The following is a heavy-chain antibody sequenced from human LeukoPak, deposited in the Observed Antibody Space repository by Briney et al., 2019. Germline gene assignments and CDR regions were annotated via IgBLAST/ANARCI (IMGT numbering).Heavy chain of an antibody. CDR1: GGSISSGGYS. D-gene: IGHD6-13*01. Sequence: SETLSLTCAVSGGSISSGGYSWSWIRQPPGKGLEWIGEINHSGSTNYNPSLKSRVTISVDTSKNQFSLKLSSVTAADTAVCYCARGYSSSWYGRVRGYFDYWGQGTLVTVSS. V-gene: IGHV4-30-2*01. CDR3: ARGYSSSWYGRVRGYFDY. J-gene: IGHJ4*02. CDR2: INHSGST.